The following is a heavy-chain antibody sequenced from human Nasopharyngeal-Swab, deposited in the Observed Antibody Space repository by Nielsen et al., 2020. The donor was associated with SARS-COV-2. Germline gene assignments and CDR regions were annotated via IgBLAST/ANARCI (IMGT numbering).Heavy chain of an antibody. CDR2: IYYSGTT. D-gene: IGHD4-17*01. V-gene: IGHV4-39*01. CDR3: STVNY. Sequence: ESLKISCAVSGDSISSSSFYWGWIRQPPGKGLEWIGSIYYSGTTYYNPSLKSRVTISVDTSKNQFSLKLSSVTAADTAVYYCSTVNYWGQGTLVTVSS. J-gene: IGHJ4*02. CDR1: GDSISSSSFY.